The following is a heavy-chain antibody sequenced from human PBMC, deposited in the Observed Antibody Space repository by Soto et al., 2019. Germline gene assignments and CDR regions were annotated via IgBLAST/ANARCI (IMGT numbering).Heavy chain of an antibody. Sequence: SVKVSCKPSEGTFSSYPISWMRQAPGQGHEWMGRITPMFGTTNYAQKFQGRVTITADKSTSTAYMELYSLRSEDTAMYYCARDPSHYIQEVYFYYGLDVWGQGTTVTLPS. V-gene: IGHV1-69*06. J-gene: IGHJ6*02. CDR3: ARDPSHYIQEVYFYYGLDV. CDR2: ITPMFGTT. D-gene: IGHD4-4*01. CDR1: EGTFSSYP.